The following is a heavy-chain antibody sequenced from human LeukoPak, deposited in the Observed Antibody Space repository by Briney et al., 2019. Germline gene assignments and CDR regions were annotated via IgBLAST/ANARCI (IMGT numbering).Heavy chain of an antibody. V-gene: IGHV3-66*01. J-gene: IGHJ4*02. CDR3: ARGRVLDTAMVPEYYFDY. CDR2: IYSGGST. CDR1: GFTVSSNY. Sequence: TGGSLRLSCAASGFTVSSNYMSWVRQAPGKALEWVPVIYSGGSTYYADSVKGRFTISRDNSKNTLYLQMNSLRAEDTAVYYCARGRVLDTAMVPEYYFDYWGQGTLVTVSS. D-gene: IGHD5-18*01.